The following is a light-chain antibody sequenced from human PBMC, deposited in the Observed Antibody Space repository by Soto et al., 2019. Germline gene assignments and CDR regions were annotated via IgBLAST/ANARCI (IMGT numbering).Light chain of an antibody. Sequence: TQYPSTVSGSVGDRVTINCLSSQTMTSGLASYQQKPGKAPKRLSYKASTLKSGVPSRCIGSRCGPEFTLSIKSLLPGHFATCYCQSYNSYTETIGRGPKVDI. CDR3: QSYNSYTET. CDR1: QTMTSG. CDR2: KAS. V-gene: IGKV1-5*03. J-gene: IGKJ1*01.